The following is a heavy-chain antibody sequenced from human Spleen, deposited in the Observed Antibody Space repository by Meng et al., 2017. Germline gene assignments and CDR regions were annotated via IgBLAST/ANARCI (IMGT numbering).Heavy chain of an antibody. V-gene: IGHV3-23*01. CDR3: AKDLLWFGESQYFDY. CDR2: ISGSGGST. CDR1: GFTFSSYA. J-gene: IGHJ4*02. Sequence: GESLTISCAASGFTFSSYAMSWVRQAPGKGLEWVSAISGSGGSTYYADSVKGRFTISRDNSKNTLYLQMNSLRAEDTAVYYCAKDLLWFGESQYFDYWGQGTLVTVSS. D-gene: IGHD3-10*01.